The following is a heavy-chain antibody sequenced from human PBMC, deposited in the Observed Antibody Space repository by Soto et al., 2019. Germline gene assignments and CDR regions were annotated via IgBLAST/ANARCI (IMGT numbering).Heavy chain of an antibody. CDR1: GFTFSSFW. D-gene: IGHD3-3*01. V-gene: IGHV3-74*01. CDR3: ARDYDFWSGHTDPSFYYYGMDV. Sequence: PGGSLRLSCAASGFTFSSFWMHWVRQVPGKGLVWISRINGGGSRTDYADSVKGRFTISRDNSKNTLYLKMNSLRAEDTAVYYCARDYDFWSGHTDPSFYYYGMDVWGQGTTVTVSS. CDR2: INGGGSRT. J-gene: IGHJ6*02.